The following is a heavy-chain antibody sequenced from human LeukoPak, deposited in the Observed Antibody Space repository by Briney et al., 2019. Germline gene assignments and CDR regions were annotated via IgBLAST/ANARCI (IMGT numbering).Heavy chain of an antibody. CDR2: INHSGST. V-gene: IGHV4-34*01. Sequence: SETLSLTCAVYGGSFSGYYWSWIRQPPGKGLEWIGEINHSGSTNYNPSLKSRVTISVDTFKNQFSLKLSSVTAADTAVYYCARDPIDYGDYRAFDIWGQGTMVTVSS. J-gene: IGHJ3*02. CDR1: GGSFSGYY. CDR3: ARDPIDYGDYRAFDI. D-gene: IGHD4-17*01.